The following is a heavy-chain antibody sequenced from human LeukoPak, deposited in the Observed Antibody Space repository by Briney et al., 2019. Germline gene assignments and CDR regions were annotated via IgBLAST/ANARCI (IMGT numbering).Heavy chain of an antibody. CDR2: TRAKANGYET. Sequence: PGGSLRLSCAASGFTFSDSTIHWVRQASGKGLEWVGRTRAKANGYETGYAASVKGRFTISRDNAKNSLYLQMNSLRAEDTAVYYCAREGQGASSSWPHGWFDPWGQGTLVTVSS. J-gene: IGHJ5*02. D-gene: IGHD6-13*01. CDR1: GFTFSDST. V-gene: IGHV3-73*01. CDR3: AREGQGASSSWPHGWFDP.